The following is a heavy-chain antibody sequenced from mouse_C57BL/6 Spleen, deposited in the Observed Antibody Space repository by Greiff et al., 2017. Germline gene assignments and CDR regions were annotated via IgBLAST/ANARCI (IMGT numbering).Heavy chain of an antibody. V-gene: IGHV1-52*01. Sequence: QVQLQQPGAELVRPGSSVKLSCKASGYTFTSYWMHWVKQRPIQGLEWIGNIDPSDSETHYTQKFKDKATLTVDKSSSTAYMQLSSLTSEDSAVYYCARSFTTVAYYAMDYWGQGTSVTVSS. D-gene: IGHD1-1*01. CDR1: GYTFTSYW. CDR2: IDPSDSET. J-gene: IGHJ4*01. CDR3: ARSFTTVAYYAMDY.